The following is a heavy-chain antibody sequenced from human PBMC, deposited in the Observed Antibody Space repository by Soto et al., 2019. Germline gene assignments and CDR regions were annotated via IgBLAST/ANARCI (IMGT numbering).Heavy chain of an antibody. CDR1: GYTFTRSG. J-gene: IGHJ3*02. V-gene: IGHV1-18*01. D-gene: IGHD3-22*01. Sequence: ASVKVSCNASGYTFTRSGSSWVRQAPGQGLERMGWISAYNGNTNYAQKLQGRVTMTTDTSTSTAYMELRSMRSDDTGVYYCARVDMDYYDGSGLPSDPFESRGQGTMVTVSS. CDR3: ARVDMDYYDGSGLPSDPFES. CDR2: ISAYNGNT.